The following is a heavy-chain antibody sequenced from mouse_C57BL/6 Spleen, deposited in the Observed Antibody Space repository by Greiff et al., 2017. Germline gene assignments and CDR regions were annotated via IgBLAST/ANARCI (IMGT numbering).Heavy chain of an antibody. CDR1: GYSFTSGSY. CDR2: ISYDGSN. CDR3: ARTTTVVTDD. D-gene: IGHD1-1*01. J-gene: IGHJ4*01. V-gene: IGHV3-6*01. Sequence: DVKLQESGPGLVKPSQSLSLTCSVTGYSFTSGSYWNWIRQFPGNKLEWMGYISYDGSNNYNPSLKNRISITRDTSKNQFFLKLNSVTTEDTATYYGARTTTVVTDDRGQRTSVTVSS.